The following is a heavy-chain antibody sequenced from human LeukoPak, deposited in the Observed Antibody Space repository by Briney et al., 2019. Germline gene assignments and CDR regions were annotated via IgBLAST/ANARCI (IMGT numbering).Heavy chain of an antibody. Sequence: SETLSLTCTVSGGSISSSSYYWGWIRQPPGKGLEWIGSIYYSGSTYYNPSLKSRVTISVDTSKNQFSLKLSSVTAADTAVYYCAREGCTNGVCYPQYYYYYMDVWGKGTTVTVSS. CDR1: GGSISSSSYY. CDR3: AREGCTNGVCYPQYYYYYMDV. D-gene: IGHD2-8*01. J-gene: IGHJ6*03. V-gene: IGHV4-39*02. CDR2: IYYSGST.